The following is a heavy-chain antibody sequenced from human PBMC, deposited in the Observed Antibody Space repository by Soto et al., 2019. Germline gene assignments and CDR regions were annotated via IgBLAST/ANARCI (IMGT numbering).Heavy chain of an antibody. Sequence: SETLSLTCAVSGGSISSGGYSWSWIRQPPGKGLEWIGYIYHSGSTYYNPSLKSRVTISVDRSKNQFSLKLSSVTAADTAVYYCAREAKAGWFDPWGQGTLVTVSS. CDR1: GGSISSGGYS. V-gene: IGHV4-30-2*01. CDR3: AREAKAGWFDP. J-gene: IGHJ5*02. CDR2: IYHSGST.